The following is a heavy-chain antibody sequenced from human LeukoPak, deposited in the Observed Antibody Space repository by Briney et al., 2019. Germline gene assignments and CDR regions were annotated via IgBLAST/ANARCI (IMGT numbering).Heavy chain of an antibody. J-gene: IGHJ4*02. CDR3: AKGLREYCSSTSCYEFTFDS. Sequence: GGSLRLSCAAFGFTFSSYAMSWVRQAPGKGLEWVSTLTGTDGDTYYADSVRGRFSISRDNSKNTLWLQMNSLRAEDTALYYCAKGLREYCSSTSCYEFTFDSWGQGTQLTVSS. V-gene: IGHV3-23*01. CDR1: GFTFSSYA. CDR2: LTGTDGDT. D-gene: IGHD2-2*01.